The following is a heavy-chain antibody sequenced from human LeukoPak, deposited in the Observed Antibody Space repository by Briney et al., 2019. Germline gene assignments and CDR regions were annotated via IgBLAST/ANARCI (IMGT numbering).Heavy chain of an antibody. Sequence: ASETLSLTCTVSGSSISSGDYYWSWIRQPPGKGLEWIGYIYYSGSTYYNPSLKSRVTISVDTSKNQFSLKLSSVTAADTAVYYCARVVGPDPTYYDFWSGYYGVFVFDYWGQGTLVTVSS. V-gene: IGHV4-30-4*01. J-gene: IGHJ4*02. CDR1: GSSISSGDYY. D-gene: IGHD3-3*01. CDR3: ARVVGPDPTYYDFWSGYYGVFVFDY. CDR2: IYYSGST.